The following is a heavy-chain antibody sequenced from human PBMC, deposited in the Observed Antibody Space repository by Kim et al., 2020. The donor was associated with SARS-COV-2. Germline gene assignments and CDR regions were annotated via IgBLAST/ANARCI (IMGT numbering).Heavy chain of an antibody. D-gene: IGHD2-2*01. J-gene: IGHJ6*02. CDR3: AKDPLEYQLLLGMDV. V-gene: IGHV3-30*02. Sequence: DSVKGRFTISRDNSKNTLYLQMNSLRAEDTAVYYCAKDPLEYQLLLGMDVWGQGTTVTVSS.